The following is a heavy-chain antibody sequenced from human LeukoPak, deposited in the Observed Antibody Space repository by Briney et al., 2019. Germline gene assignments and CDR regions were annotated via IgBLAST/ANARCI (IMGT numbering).Heavy chain of an antibody. CDR2: INPNSGGT. D-gene: IGHD2-8*02. Sequence: ASVKVSCKASGYSFTDCYMHWVRQAPGQGLEWMGWINPNSGGTTSAEKFQGRVTMTRDTSISTAYMELSRLRSDDTAVYYCARDYCTGDNCYFDFWGQGTLVTVSA. V-gene: IGHV1-2*02. CDR3: ARDYCTGDNCYFDF. CDR1: GYSFTDCY. J-gene: IGHJ4*02.